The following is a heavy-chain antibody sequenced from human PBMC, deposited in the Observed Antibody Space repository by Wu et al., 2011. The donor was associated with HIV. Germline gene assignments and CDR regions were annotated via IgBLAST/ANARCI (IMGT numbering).Heavy chain of an antibody. CDR2: IVPVLGGS. D-gene: IGHD1-26*01. V-gene: IGHV1-69*04. CDR3: ARDRGWEQTGDAFDI. Sequence: QAQLVQSGAEVREPGSSVKVSCKASGGTLRKYAFSWVRQAPGQGLEWMGGIVPVLGGSNYARKFQGRVTITADKSTSTAYMELSSLRSGDTAVYYCARDRGWEQTGDAFDIWGQGTMVTVSS. CDR1: GGTLRKYA. J-gene: IGHJ3*02.